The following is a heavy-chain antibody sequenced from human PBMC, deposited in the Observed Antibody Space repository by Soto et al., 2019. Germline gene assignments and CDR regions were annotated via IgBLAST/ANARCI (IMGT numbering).Heavy chain of an antibody. V-gene: IGHV3-13*01. D-gene: IGHD3-9*01. J-gene: IGHJ6*02. CDR2: IGTAGDT. CDR3: ARTSYYDIGGMDV. CDR1: GFTFSTYE. Sequence: EVQLVESGGGLVQPGGSLRLSCAASGFTFSTYEMHWVRQATGKGLEWVSGIGTAGDTDYPGSVKGRFTISRENAKNSLYLQMNSLRAEDTAVYYCARTSYYDIGGMDVWCQGTTVTVSS.